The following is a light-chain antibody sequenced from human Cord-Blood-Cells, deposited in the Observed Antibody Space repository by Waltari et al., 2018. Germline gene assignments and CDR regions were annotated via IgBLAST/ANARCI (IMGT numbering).Light chain of an antibody. J-gene: IGKJ3*01. V-gene: IGKV4-1*01. CDR3: QQYYSTPFT. Sequence: DIVMTQSPDSLAVSLGARATINCKPSQSVLYSSNNKNYLAWYQQKPGQPPKLLMYWASTRESGVPDRFSGSGSGTDFTLTISSLQAEDVAVYYCQQYYSTPFTFGPGTKVDIK. CDR2: WAS. CDR1: QSVLYSSNNKNY.